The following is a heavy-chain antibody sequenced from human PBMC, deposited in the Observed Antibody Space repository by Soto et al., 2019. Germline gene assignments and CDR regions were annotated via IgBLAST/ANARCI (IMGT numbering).Heavy chain of an antibody. Sequence: GGSLRLSCAASGFTFSSYAMHWVRQAPGKGLEWVAVISYDGSNKYYADSVKGRFTISRDNSKNTLYLQMNSLRAEDTAVYYCATSPYDSSGPKYYYYGMDVWGQGTTVTVSS. D-gene: IGHD3-22*01. V-gene: IGHV3-30-3*01. CDR2: ISYDGSNK. CDR1: GFTFSSYA. CDR3: ATSPYDSSGPKYYYYGMDV. J-gene: IGHJ6*02.